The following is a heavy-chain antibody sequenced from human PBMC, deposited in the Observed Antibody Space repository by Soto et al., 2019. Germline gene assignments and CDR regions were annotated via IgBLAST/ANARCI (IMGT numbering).Heavy chain of an antibody. CDR3: ARDDTTGLFDF. D-gene: IGHD4-17*01. CDR2: ISHSGRT. J-gene: IGHJ4*02. CDR1: TGSMMTYY. V-gene: IGHV4-59*01. Sequence: SETLSVTCSVSTGSMMTYYWTWIRQSPGKGLEWIGQISHSGRTKYNPSLESRVTISVDTSRKQFSLKLTSVTAADTALYYCARDDTTGLFDFWGQGTLVT.